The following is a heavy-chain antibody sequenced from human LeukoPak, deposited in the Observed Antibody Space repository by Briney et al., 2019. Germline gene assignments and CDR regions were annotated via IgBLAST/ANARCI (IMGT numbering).Heavy chain of an antibody. V-gene: IGHV3-7*01. J-gene: IGHJ4*02. CDR1: GFTFSSCW. CDR2: IKQDGSEK. D-gene: IGHD6-19*01. Sequence: PGGSLRLSCAASGFTFSSCWMSWVRQAPGKGLEWVANIKQDGSEKYYVDSVKGRFTISRDNSKNTLYLQMGSLRAEDMAVYYCARVNSSGWYEVVGYWGQGTLVTVSS. CDR3: ARVNSSGWYEVVGY.